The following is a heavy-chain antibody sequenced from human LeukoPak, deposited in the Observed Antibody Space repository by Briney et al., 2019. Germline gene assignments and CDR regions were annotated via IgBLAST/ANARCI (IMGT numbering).Heavy chain of an antibody. J-gene: IGHJ5*02. D-gene: IGHD1-26*01. CDR2: INHSGST. V-gene: IGHV4-34*01. CDR1: GGSFSAYF. Sequence: SETLSLTCSVYGGSFSAYFWSWIRQPPGKGLEWIGEINHSGSTNYNPSLKSRLTISPDTSKNQFSLKLTSVTAADTAVYYCTREVRSAWVSFDPRGQGTLVIVSS. CDR3: TREVRSAWVSFDP.